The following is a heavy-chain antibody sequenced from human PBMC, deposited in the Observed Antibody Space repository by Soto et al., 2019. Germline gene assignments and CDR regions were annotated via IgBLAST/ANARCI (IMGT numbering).Heavy chain of an antibody. CDR2: INPNSGGT. V-gene: IGHV1-2*02. CDR1: GYTFTGYY. J-gene: IGHJ3*02. Sequence: ASVKVSCKASGYTFTGYYMHWVRQAPGQGLEWMGWINPNSGGTNYAQKFQGRVTMTRDTSISTAYMELSRLRSDDTAVYYCAGLSGIAVADDAFDIWRKGTMVTV. CDR3: AGLSGIAVADDAFDI. D-gene: IGHD6-19*01.